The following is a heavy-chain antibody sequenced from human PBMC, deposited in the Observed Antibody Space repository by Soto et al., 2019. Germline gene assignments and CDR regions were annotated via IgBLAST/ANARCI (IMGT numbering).Heavy chain of an antibody. D-gene: IGHD3-10*01. J-gene: IGHJ4*02. CDR3: AKDSRITMVRGGVRPPGY. CDR1: GFTFSNYA. V-gene: IGHV3-23*01. CDR2: ISGSGGST. Sequence: EVQLLESGGGLVQPGGSLRLSCAASGFTFSNYAMSWVRQAPGKGLEWVSGISGSGGSTYYADSVKGRFTISRDNSKNTLYLQMNSLRAEDTAVYYCAKDSRITMVRGGVRPPGYWGQGTLVTVSS.